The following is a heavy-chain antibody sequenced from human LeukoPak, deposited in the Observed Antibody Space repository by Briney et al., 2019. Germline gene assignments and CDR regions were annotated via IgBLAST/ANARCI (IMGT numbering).Heavy chain of an antibody. J-gene: IGHJ4*02. CDR1: GFTFSSYS. Sequence: KSGGSLRLSCAASGFTFSSYSMNWVRQAPGKGLEWVSSISSSSSYIYYADSVKGRFTISRDNSKNTLYLQMNSLRAEDTAVYYCAKLGTVYYYDSSGYLDYWGQGTLVTVSS. CDR3: AKLGTVYYYDSSGYLDY. V-gene: IGHV3-21*04. D-gene: IGHD3-22*01. CDR2: ISSSSSYI.